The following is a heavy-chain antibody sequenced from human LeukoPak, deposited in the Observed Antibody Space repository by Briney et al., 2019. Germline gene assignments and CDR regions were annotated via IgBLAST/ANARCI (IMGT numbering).Heavy chain of an antibody. Sequence: GSSVKVSCKASEGTFSSYAISWVRQAPGQGLEWMGRIIPIFGTANYAQKLQGRVTMTTDTSTSTAYMELRSLRSDDTAVYYCARVLSSSWVNYYYYYMDVWGKGTTVTVSS. CDR2: IIPIFGTA. CDR3: ARVLSSSWVNYYYYYMDV. V-gene: IGHV1-69*05. D-gene: IGHD6-13*01. J-gene: IGHJ6*03. CDR1: EGTFSSYA.